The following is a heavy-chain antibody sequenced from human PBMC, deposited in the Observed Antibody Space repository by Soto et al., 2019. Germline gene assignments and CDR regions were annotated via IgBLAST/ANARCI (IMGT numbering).Heavy chain of an antibody. D-gene: IGHD3-22*01. CDR1: GFTVSSNY. J-gene: IGHJ6*02. Sequence: PGGSLRLSCAASGFTVSSNYMSWVRQAPGKGLEWVSVIHSGGSTYYADSVKGRFTISRDNSKNTLYLQMNSLRAEDTAVYYCARDYSSGYTPYYYYGMDVWGQGTTVTVSS. V-gene: IGHV3-53*01. CDR3: ARDYSSGYTPYYYYGMDV. CDR2: IHSGGST.